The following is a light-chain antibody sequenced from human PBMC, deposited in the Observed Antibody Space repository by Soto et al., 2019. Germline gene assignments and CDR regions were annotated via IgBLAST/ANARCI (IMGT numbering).Light chain of an antibody. CDR1: QSVSTD. Sequence: TQSPATLSVSPGEGVTLSCRARQSVSTDLAWYHQKPGQAPRLLIYGASIRAIGVPDRFSGSGSGTDFTFTISSLQSEDSAIYYCQQYFRWPPWTFGQGTKVEV. V-gene: IGKV3-15*01. CDR3: QQYFRWPPWT. J-gene: IGKJ1*01. CDR2: GAS.